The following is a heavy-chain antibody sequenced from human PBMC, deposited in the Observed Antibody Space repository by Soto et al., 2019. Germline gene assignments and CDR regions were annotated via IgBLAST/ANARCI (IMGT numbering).Heavy chain of an antibody. D-gene: IGHD6-19*01. CDR1: GFSLSTSGMC. J-gene: IGHJ4*02. Sequence: SGPTLVNPTQTLTLTCTFSGFSLSTSGMCVSWIRQPPGRALEWLALIDWDDVKYYSTSLKTRLTISKDTSKNQVVLTMTNMDPVDTATYYCARIRNTRGSGWYYFDYWGQGTLVTVSS. V-gene: IGHV2-70*01. CDR2: IDWDDVK. CDR3: ARIRNTRGSGWYYFDY.